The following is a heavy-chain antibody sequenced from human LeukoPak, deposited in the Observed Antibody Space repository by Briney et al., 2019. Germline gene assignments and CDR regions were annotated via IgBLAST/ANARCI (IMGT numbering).Heavy chain of an antibody. CDR1: GFTFSTYP. D-gene: IGHD6-19*01. CDR3: ARDRDGGWSFDY. V-gene: IGHV3-64*01. Sequence: GGSLRLPCAASGFTFSTYPMHWVRQAPGKGLEFVSSIVSNGDHVFYANSVKGRFTISRDNSQNTLHLQMGSLRPEDTAVYYCARDRDGGWSFDYWGQGTLVTASS. J-gene: IGHJ4*02. CDR2: IVSNGDHV.